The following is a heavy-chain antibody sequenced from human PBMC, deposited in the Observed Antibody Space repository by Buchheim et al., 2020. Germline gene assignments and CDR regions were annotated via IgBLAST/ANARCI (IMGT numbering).Heavy chain of an antibody. V-gene: IGHV4-34*01. CDR1: GGSFSGYY. CDR2: INHSGST. CDR3: ARAGGPPPRYWGGINYGMDV. Sequence: QVQLQQWGAGLLKPSETLSLTCAVYGGSFSGYYWSWIRQPPGKGLEWIGEINHSGSTNYNPSLKSRVTISVDTSKNQFSLKLSSVTAADTAVYYCARAGGPPPRYWGGINYGMDVWGQGTT. J-gene: IGHJ6*02. D-gene: IGHD7-27*01.